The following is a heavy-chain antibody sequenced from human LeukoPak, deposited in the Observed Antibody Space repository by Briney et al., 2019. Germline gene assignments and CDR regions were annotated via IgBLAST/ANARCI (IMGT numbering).Heavy chain of an antibody. CDR3: TRLRESDGLGTYYNDFDY. CDR2: IRSKANSYAT. CDR1: GFTFSGSA. D-gene: IGHD3-10*01. Sequence: GGSLRLSCAASGFTFSGSAMHWVRQASGKGLEWVGRIRSKANSYATAYAASVKGRFTISRDDSKNTAYLQMNSLKTEDTAVYYCTRLRESDGLGTYYNDFDYWGQGTLVTVSS. J-gene: IGHJ4*02. V-gene: IGHV3-73*01.